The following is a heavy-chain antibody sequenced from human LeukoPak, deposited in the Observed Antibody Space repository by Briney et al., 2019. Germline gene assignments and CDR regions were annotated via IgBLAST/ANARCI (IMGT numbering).Heavy chain of an antibody. D-gene: IGHD3-16*01. Sequence: GGSLRLFCAASGFNFSTYGMNWVRQAPGKGLEWVSSISSSSSYIYYADSVKGRFTISRDNAKNSLYLQMNSLRAEDTAVYYCAAEGLGDAFDIWGQGTMVTVSS. V-gene: IGHV3-21*01. J-gene: IGHJ3*02. CDR1: GFNFSTYG. CDR2: ISSSSSYI. CDR3: AAEGLGDAFDI.